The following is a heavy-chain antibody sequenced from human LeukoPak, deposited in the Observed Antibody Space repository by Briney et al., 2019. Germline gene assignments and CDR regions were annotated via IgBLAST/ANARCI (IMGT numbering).Heavy chain of an antibody. CDR1: GGTFSSYA. D-gene: IGHD3-10*01. CDR2: IIPIFGTA. V-gene: IGHV1-69*13. J-gene: IGHJ4*02. CDR3: ATVYGSGSYYMGY. Sequence: GASVKVSCKASGGTFSSYAISWVRQAPGQGLEWMGGIIPIFGTANYAQKFQGRVTITADESTSTAYMELSSLRSEDTAVYYCATVYGSGSYYMGYWGQGTLVTVSS.